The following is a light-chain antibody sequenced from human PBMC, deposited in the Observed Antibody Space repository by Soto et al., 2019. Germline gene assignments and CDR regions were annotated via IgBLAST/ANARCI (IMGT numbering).Light chain of an antibody. CDR2: DAS. J-gene: IGKJ4*01. CDR3: QEYNSHS. V-gene: IGKV1-5*01. CDR1: QTVFTW. Sequence: DIQMTQSPSTLSASVGDRVTITCRASQTVFTWLAWYQHRPGKAPKLLISDASILESGVPSRFSGSGSGTEFTLTITRLQSDDFATYYCQEYNSHSFGGVTKVEIK.